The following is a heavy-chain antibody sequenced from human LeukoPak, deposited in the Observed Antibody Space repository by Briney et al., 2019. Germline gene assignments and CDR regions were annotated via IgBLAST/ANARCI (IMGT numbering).Heavy chain of an antibody. CDR1: GGSISSSSYY. J-gene: IGHJ1*01. CDR2: IYYSGST. V-gene: IGHV4-39*01. D-gene: IGHD2-2*01. Sequence: SETLSLTCTVSGGSISSSSYYWGWIRQPPGKGLEWIGSIYYSGSTYYNPSLKSRVTISVDTSKNQFSLKLSSVTAADTAVFYCARTRGLDYCSSTSCFRQHWGQGTLVTVSS. CDR3: ARTRGLDYCSSTSCFRQH.